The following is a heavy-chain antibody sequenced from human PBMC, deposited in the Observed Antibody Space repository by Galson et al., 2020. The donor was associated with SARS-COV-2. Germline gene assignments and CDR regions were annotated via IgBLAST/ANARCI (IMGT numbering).Heavy chain of an antibody. Sequence: ASVKVSCKASGYTFTGYYMHWVRQAPGQGLEWMGWINPNSGGTNYAQKFQGRVTMTRDTSISTAYMELSRLRSDDTAVYYCARDPLCFGEYDYWGQGTLVTVSS. V-gene: IGHV1-2*02. D-gene: IGHD3-10*01. CDR1: GYTFTGYY. CDR2: INPNSGGT. J-gene: IGHJ4*02. CDR3: ARDPLCFGEYDY.